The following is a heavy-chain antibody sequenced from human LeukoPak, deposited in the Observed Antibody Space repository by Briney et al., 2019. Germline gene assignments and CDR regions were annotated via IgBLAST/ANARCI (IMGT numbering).Heavy chain of an antibody. D-gene: IGHD4-17*01. CDR2: ISSSSSFI. J-gene: IGHJ4*02. Sequence: PGGSLRLSCAASGFTFTNYDMNWVRQAPGKGLEWVSSISSSSSFIYYADSVKGRFTISRDNAKISLFLQMNDLRAEDTAVYYCARDKYGDYAFDFWGQGTLVTVSS. V-gene: IGHV3-21*01. CDR1: GFTFTNYD. CDR3: ARDKYGDYAFDF.